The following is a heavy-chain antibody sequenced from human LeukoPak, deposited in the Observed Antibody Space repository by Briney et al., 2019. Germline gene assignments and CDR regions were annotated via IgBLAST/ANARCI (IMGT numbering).Heavy chain of an antibody. CDR3: AKDMGYYYESSGYPEY. D-gene: IGHD3-22*01. Sequence: PGGSLRLSCAASGFTFSSYAMSWVRQAPGKGLELVSTISGSGGSTNYADSVKGRFTISRDNSKNTLYLEMNSLRAEDTAVYYCAKDMGYYYESSGYPEYWGQGSLVTVSS. J-gene: IGHJ4*02. CDR1: GFTFSSYA. V-gene: IGHV3-23*01. CDR2: ISGSGGST.